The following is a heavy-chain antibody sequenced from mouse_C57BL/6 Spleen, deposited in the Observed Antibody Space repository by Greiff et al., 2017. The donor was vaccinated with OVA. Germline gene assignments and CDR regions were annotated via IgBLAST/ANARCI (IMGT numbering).Heavy chain of an antibody. D-gene: IGHD1-1*01. CDR2: IYPGNSDT. Sequence: VQLQQSGPVLARPGASVKMSCKTSGYTFTSYWMHWVKQRPGQGLEWIGAIYPGNSDTSYNQKFKGKAKLTAVTSASTAYMELSSLTNEDSAVYYCTRSDYYGSSHLLYFDVWGTGTTVTVSS. V-gene: IGHV1-5*01. J-gene: IGHJ1*03. CDR1: GYTFTSYW. CDR3: TRSDYYGSSHLLYFDV.